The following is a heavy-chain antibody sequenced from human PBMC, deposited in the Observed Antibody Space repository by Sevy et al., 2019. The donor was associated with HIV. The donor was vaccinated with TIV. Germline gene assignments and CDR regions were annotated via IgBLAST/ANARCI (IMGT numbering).Heavy chain of an antibody. CDR1: GFTVSSNY. D-gene: IGHD3-3*01. V-gene: IGHV3-53*01. Sequence: GGYLRLSCAASGFTVSSNYMSWVRQAPGKGLEWVSVIYSGGNTNYADSVKGRFTISRDNSKNTLYLQMNSLRAEDTAVYYCARVGRDFWSGSSYYYYGMDVWGQGTTVTVSS. CDR2: IYSGGNT. J-gene: IGHJ6*02. CDR3: ARVGRDFWSGSSYYYYGMDV.